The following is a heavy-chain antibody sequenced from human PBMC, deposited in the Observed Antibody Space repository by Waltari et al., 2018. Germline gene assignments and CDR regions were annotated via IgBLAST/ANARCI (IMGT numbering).Heavy chain of an antibody. Sequence: QVQLVQSGAEVKKPGASVKVSCKASGYPFTSYDINWVRQATGQGLEWMGWMNPNSGNTGYAQKFQGRVTITRNTSISTAYMELSSLRSEDTAVYYCARGSSSSWYYFDWYFDLWGRGTLVTVSS. V-gene: IGHV1-8*03. CDR1: GYPFTSYD. D-gene: IGHD6-13*01. CDR2: MNPNSGNT. J-gene: IGHJ2*01. CDR3: ARGSSSSWYYFDWYFDL.